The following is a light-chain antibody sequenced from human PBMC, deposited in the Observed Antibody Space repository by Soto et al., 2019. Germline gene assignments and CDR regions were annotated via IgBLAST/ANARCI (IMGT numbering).Light chain of an antibody. CDR2: ATS. CDR3: QHSGV. V-gene: IGKV1-12*01. Sequence: DIQMTQSPSSVSASVGDTVTITCRASQGLSSWLAWYQQKPGKAPELLIFATSSLQGGVPSRFSFSGSGTDFTLTISSLQPEAFATYYCQHSGVFGPGTKVDI. CDR1: QGLSSW. J-gene: IGKJ3*01.